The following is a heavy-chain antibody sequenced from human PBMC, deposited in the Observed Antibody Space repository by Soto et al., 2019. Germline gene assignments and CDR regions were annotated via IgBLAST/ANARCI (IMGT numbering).Heavy chain of an antibody. J-gene: IGHJ4*02. CDR3: AHRVLRAVFGLVTTTAIYFDF. V-gene: IGHV2-5*02. D-gene: IGHD3-3*01. Sequence: QITLNESVPTVVKPTETLTLTCTFDGFSLTTSGVGGGWVRQSPGKAQEWLAFIYWDDDKRYSTSLKSRLTITKDNSKNQVVLTMANVDPADTATYYCAHRVLRAVFGLVTTTAIYFDFWGQGTPVVVSS. CDR1: GFSLTTSGVG. CDR2: IYWDDDK.